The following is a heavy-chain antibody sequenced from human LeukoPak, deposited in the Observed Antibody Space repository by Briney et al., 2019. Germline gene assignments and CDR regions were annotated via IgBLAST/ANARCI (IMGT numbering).Heavy chain of an antibody. CDR3: ARDGRYRYGHDAFDI. CDR2: IYSGGST. Sequence: GGSLRLSCAASGFTVSSNYMSWVRQAPVKGLEWVSVIYSGGSTYYADSVKGRFTISRDNSKNTLYLQMNSLRAEDTAVYYCARDGRYRYGHDAFDIWGQGTMVTVSS. V-gene: IGHV3-53*01. J-gene: IGHJ3*02. CDR1: GFTVSSNY. D-gene: IGHD5-18*01.